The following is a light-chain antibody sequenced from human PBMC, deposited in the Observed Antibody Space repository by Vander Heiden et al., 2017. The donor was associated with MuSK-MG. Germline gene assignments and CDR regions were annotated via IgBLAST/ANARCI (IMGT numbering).Light chain of an antibody. Sequence: QSVLTQPPSASGTPGQRVTIPCSGSSSNIGSNAVNWFQQVPGTAPKLLIYGSNQRPSGVPDRFSGSKSGTSASLAISGFQSEDEADYYCAAWDVSLRGVVFGGGTKLTVL. CDR3: AAWDVSLRGVV. CDR1: SSNIGSNA. CDR2: GSN. J-gene: IGLJ2*01. V-gene: IGLV1-44*01.